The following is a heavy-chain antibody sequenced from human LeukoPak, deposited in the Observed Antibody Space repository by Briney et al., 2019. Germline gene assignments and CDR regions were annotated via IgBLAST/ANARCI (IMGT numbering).Heavy chain of an antibody. Sequence: ASVKVSCKASGYTFTDYYMHWMRQAPGQGPEWIGWMNPNGGGTNYAQKFQGRVTMTRDTSITTAYMELSSLRSDDTAVYYCAPRRVAADKGFDYWGQGTLVTVSS. D-gene: IGHD6-19*01. J-gene: IGHJ4*02. V-gene: IGHV1-2*02. CDR1: GYTFTDYY. CDR3: APRRVAADKGFDY. CDR2: MNPNGGGT.